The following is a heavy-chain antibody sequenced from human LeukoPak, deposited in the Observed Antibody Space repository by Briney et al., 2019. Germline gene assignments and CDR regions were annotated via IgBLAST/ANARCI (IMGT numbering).Heavy chain of an antibody. CDR2: IYYSGST. Sequence: SETLSLTCTVSGGSISSSSYSWGWIRQPPGKGLEWIGSIYYSGSTYYNPSPKSRVTISVDTSKNQFSLKLSSVTAADTAVYYCARLGRGSVPYYYYGMDVWGQGTTVTVSS. CDR1: GGSISSSSYS. CDR3: ARLGRGSVPYYYYGMDV. J-gene: IGHJ6*02. D-gene: IGHD1-26*01. V-gene: IGHV4-39*01.